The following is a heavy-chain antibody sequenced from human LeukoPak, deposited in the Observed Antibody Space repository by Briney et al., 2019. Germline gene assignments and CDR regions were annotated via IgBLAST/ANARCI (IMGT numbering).Heavy chain of an antibody. CDR2: ISGSGGST. CDR1: GFTFSSYA. CDR3: AKESSSLGRTGEIIYYFDY. D-gene: IGHD6-6*01. V-gene: IGHV3-23*01. J-gene: IGHJ4*02. Sequence: GGSLRLSCAASGFTFSSYAMSWVRQAPGKGLEWVSAISGSGGSTYYADSVKGRFTISRDNSKNTLYLQMNSLRAEDTAVYYCAKESSSLGRTGEIIYYFDYWGQGTLVTVSS.